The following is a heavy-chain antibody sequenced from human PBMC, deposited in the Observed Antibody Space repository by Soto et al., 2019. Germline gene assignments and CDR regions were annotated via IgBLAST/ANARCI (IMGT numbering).Heavy chain of an antibody. CDR3: AGDYPFGVDDV. Sequence: GGSLRLSCVASGLRFSSYWMSWFRQAPGKGLEWVANIKKDGSEKYYVDSVKGRFTISRDNAENSLFLQMNSLRVEDTAVYFCAGDYPFGVDDVWGQGILVTVSS. J-gene: IGHJ4*02. V-gene: IGHV3-7*03. CDR1: GLRFSSYW. D-gene: IGHD3-3*01. CDR2: IKKDGSEK.